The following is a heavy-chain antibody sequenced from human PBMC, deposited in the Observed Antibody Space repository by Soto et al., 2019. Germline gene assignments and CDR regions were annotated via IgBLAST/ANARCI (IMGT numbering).Heavy chain of an antibody. CDR1: GASISDSSYF. V-gene: IGHV4-61*01. J-gene: IGHJ4*02. D-gene: IGHD5-12*01. CDR3: AREGNLGRWLQPLDF. CDR2: IHYNGNT. Sequence: SETLSLTCTVSGASISDSSYFWGWIRQPPGKGLEWIGNIHYNGNTKYNPSLKSRVTMSLDTSKNQFSLRLISVTAADTAKYFCAREGNLGRWLQPLDFWGQGTLVTVSS.